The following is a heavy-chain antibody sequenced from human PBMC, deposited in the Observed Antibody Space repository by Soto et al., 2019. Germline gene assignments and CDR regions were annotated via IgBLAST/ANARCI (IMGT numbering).Heavy chain of an antibody. V-gene: IGHV3-23*01. CDR3: AKLYPLDPESDDSHWFDP. J-gene: IGHJ5*02. Sequence: PGGSLRLSWAASGFIFSSDAMSWVLQAPGQGLEWVSAISGSGGSTYYADSVKGRFTISRDNSKNTLYLQMNSLRAEDTAVYYCAKLYPLDPESDDSHWFDPWGQGTLVTVSS. CDR2: ISGSGGST. CDR1: GFIFSSDA. D-gene: IGHD3-22*01.